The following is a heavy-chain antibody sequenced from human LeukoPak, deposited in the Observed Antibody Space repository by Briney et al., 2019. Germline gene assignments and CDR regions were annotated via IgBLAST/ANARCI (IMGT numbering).Heavy chain of an antibody. CDR2: ITGSGGRT. V-gene: IGHV3-23*01. CDR3: AKDPNGDYIGTFDI. CDR1: QFKFNNYG. J-gene: IGHJ3*02. D-gene: IGHD4-17*01. Sequence: GGSLRLSCATSQFKFNNYGMTWVRQGPGKGLEWVSSITGSGGRTQYADSVQGRFTISRDNSKNTLYLQMNSLRVEDTAVYYCAKDPNGDYIGTFDIWGQGTMVTVSS.